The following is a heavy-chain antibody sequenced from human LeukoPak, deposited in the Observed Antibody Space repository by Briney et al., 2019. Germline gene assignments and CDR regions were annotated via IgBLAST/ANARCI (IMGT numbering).Heavy chain of an antibody. V-gene: IGHV3-30*02. CDR1: GFTFSSYG. CDR3: AKDRADIWFGELFPYYFDY. Sequence: PGGSLRLSCAASGFTFSSYGMHWVRQAPGKGLEWVAFIRYDGSDKYYADSVKGRFTISRDNSKNTLYLQMNSLRAEDTAVYYCAKDRADIWFGELFPYYFDYWGQGILVTVSS. CDR2: IRYDGSDK. J-gene: IGHJ4*02. D-gene: IGHD3-10*01.